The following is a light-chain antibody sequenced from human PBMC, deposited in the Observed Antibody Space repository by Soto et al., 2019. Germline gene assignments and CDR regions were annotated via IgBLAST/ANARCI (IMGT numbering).Light chain of an antibody. CDR2: EVV. J-gene: IGLJ1*01. CDR1: KSDIGVCDF. CDR3: TSYAGSNTYV. V-gene: IGLV2-8*01. Sequence: QSVLTQPPSASGSPGQSVTISCTGTKSDIGVCDFVSWYQHHPGKAPRLIIYEVVQRPSGVPDRFSGSKSGNTASLTVSGLQAADEADYFCTSYAGSNTYVFGSGTKVTVL.